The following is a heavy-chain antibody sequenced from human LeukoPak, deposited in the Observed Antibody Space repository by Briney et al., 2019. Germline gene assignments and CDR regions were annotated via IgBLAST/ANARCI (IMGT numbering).Heavy chain of an antibody. V-gene: IGHV3-30*02. CDR1: GFTFSSYG. J-gene: IGHJ5*02. CDR3: AREPLSGEWFDP. CDR2: IRYDGSNK. Sequence: GGSLRLSCAASGFTFSSYGMHWVRQAPGKGLEWVAFIRYDGSNKYYADSVKGRFTISRDNSKNTLYLQMNSLRAEDTAVYYCAREPLSGEWFDPWGQGTLVTVSS. D-gene: IGHD7-27*01.